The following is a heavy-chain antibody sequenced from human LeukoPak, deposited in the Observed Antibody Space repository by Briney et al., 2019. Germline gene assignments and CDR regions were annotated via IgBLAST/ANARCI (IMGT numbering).Heavy chain of an antibody. CDR1: GFTFSSYS. Sequence: MAGGSLRLSCAASGFTFSSYSMNWVRQAPGKGLEWVSSISSSSSYXXYADSVKGRFTISRDNAKNSLYLQMNSLRAEDTAVYYCARXSSXAFDIWGQGTMVTVSS. CDR3: ARXSSXAFDI. V-gene: IGHV3-21*01. J-gene: IGHJ3*02. CDR2: ISSSSSYX. D-gene: IGHD2-15*01.